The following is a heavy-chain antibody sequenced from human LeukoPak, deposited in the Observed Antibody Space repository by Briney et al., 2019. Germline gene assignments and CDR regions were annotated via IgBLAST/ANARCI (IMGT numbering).Heavy chain of an antibody. V-gene: IGHV1-3*04. CDR1: GYTFTSYA. CDR2: INTGKGNT. J-gene: IGHJ4*02. Sequence: ASVKLSCKASGYTFTSYAIHWVRQAPGQRLQWMGWINTGKGNTEYSQRFQDRVTITRDTSATTAYMELSSLRFEDMAVYYCARIYEKRYYFDYWGQGTLVTVSS. D-gene: IGHD2/OR15-2a*01. CDR3: ARIYEKRYYFDY.